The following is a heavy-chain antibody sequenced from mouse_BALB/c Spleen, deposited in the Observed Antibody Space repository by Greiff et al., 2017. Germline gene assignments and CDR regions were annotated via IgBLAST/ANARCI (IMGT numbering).Heavy chain of an antibody. CDR1: GYTFSSYW. CDR3: ARRGYGNYVFAY. Sequence: QVQLKQSGAELMKPGASVKISCKATGYTFSSYWIEWVKQRPGHGLEWIGEILPGSGSTNYNEKFKGKATFTADTSSNTAYMQLSSLTSEDSAVYYCARRGYGNYVFAYWGQGTLVTVSA. D-gene: IGHD2-1*01. J-gene: IGHJ3*01. V-gene: IGHV1-9*01. CDR2: ILPGSGST.